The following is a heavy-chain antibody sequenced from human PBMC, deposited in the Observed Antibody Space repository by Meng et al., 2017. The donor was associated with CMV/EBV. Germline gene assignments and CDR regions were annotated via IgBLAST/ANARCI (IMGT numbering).Heavy chain of an antibody. CDR2: ISSSGSTI. J-gene: IGHJ4*02. Sequence: GESLKISCAASGFTFSSYKMNWVRQAPGKGLEWVSYISSSGSTIYYADSVKGRFTISRDNAKNSLYLQMNSLRAEDTAVYYCARDFSFCSSTSCYPTEFDYWGQGTLVTVSS. CDR3: ARDFSFCSSTSCYPTEFDY. D-gene: IGHD2-2*01. V-gene: IGHV3-48*03. CDR1: GFTFSSYK.